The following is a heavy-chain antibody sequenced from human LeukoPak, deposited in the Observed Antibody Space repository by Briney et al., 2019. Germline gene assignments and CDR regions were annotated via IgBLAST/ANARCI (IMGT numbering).Heavy chain of an antibody. D-gene: IGHD3-10*01. CDR3: ARDPPSGDGFDI. Sequence: PSETLSLTCTVSGGSISIYYWSWIRQPAGKGLEWIGRFYTSVNTNYNPSLKSRVTMSVDTSKNQFFLTLSSVTAADTAVYYCARDPPSGDGFDIWGQGTMVTVSS. CDR2: FYTSVNT. J-gene: IGHJ3*02. CDR1: GGSISIYY. V-gene: IGHV4-4*07.